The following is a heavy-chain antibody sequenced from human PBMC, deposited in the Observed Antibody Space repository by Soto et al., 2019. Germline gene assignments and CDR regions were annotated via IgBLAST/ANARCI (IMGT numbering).Heavy chain of an antibody. CDR1: GYTFTSYG. CDR2: ISAYNGNT. D-gene: IGHD5-12*01. Sequence: ASVKVSCKASGYTFTSYGISWVRQAPGQGLEWMGWISAYNGNTNYAQKLQGRVTMTTDTSTSTDYMELRSLRSDETAVYYCARDSGYFKYYYYGMDVWGQGTTVTVSS. V-gene: IGHV1-18*04. CDR3: ARDSGYFKYYYYGMDV. J-gene: IGHJ6*02.